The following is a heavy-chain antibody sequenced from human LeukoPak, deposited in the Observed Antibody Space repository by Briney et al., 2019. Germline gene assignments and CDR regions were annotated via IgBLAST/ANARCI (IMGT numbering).Heavy chain of an antibody. CDR2: IKQDGSEK. CDR1: GFTFSSYW. Sequence: PGGSLRLSCAASGFTFSSYWMSWVRQAPGKGLEWVANIKQDGSEKYSVGSVKGRFIISRDNAKKSLYLQMNNVRAEDTAVYYCARRVDTYYNFWSGYLDYWGQGTLVTVSS. D-gene: IGHD3-3*01. CDR3: ARRVDTYYNFWSGYLDY. V-gene: IGHV3-7*01. J-gene: IGHJ4*02.